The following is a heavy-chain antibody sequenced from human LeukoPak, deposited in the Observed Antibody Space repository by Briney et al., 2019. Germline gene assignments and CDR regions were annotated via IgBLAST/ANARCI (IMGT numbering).Heavy chain of an antibody. CDR2: IYYSGST. CDR1: GGSISSSSYY. Sequence: SETLSLTCTVSGGSISSSSYYWGWIRQPPGKGLEWIGSIYYSGSTYYNPSLKSRVTISVDTSKNQFSLKLSSVTAADTAVYYYARVRRGYSYGPVDYWGQGTLVTVSS. J-gene: IGHJ4*02. D-gene: IGHD5-18*01. V-gene: IGHV4-39*07. CDR3: ARVRRGYSYGPVDY.